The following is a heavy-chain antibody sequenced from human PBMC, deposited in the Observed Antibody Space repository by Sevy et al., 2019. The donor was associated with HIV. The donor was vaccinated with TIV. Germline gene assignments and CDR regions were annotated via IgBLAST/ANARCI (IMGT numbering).Heavy chain of an antibody. J-gene: IGHJ4*02. CDR1: GYSISRGYW. Sequence: SETLSLTCVVSGYSISRGYWWDWFRRPPGKGLGLIGAIHYTGTTQYTPSLNRRVTVAANTSKNQFSLRLSSMTAADTAVYYCASHDWGREDYWGQGTLVTVSS. V-gene: IGHV4-38-2*01. CDR3: ASHDWGREDY. CDR2: IHYTGTT. D-gene: IGHD7-27*01.